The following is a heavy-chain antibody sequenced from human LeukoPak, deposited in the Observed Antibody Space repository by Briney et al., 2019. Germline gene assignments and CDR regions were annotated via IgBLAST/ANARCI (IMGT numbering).Heavy chain of an antibody. CDR3: ARAGEQWLINLGDAFDI. D-gene: IGHD6-19*01. J-gene: IGHJ3*02. Sequence: ASVKVSCKASGYTFTSYYMHWVRQAPGQGLEWMGIINPSGGSTSYAQKFQGRVTMARDMSTSTVYMELSSLRSEDTAVYYCARAGEQWLINLGDAFDIWGQGTMVTVSS. CDR1: GYTFTSYY. V-gene: IGHV1-46*01. CDR2: INPSGGST.